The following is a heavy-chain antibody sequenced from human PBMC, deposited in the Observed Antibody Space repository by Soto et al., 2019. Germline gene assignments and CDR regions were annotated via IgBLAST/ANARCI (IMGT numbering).Heavy chain of an antibody. V-gene: IGHV3-23*01. D-gene: IGHD2-21*02. CDR3: GSTYYNPSLKSRVTISVDTSKNQFSLKLSSVTAADTAVYYCAREADCSGGSCYSGIDYYYYYMDV. CDR2: ISGSGGTT. CDR1: GFTFSSYA. J-gene: IGHJ6*03. Sequence: GGSLRLSCAASGFTFSSYAMSWVRQAPGKGLEWVSAISGSGGTTYYADSVKGRFTISRDNSKNTLFLQMNSLRAEDTAVYYSGSTYYNPSLKSRVTISVDTSKNQFSLKLSSVTAADTAVYYCAREADCSGGSCYSGIDYYYYYMDVWGKGTTVTVSS.